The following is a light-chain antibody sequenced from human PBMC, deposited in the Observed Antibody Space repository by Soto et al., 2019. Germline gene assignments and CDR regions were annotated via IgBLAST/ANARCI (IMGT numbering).Light chain of an antibody. V-gene: IGKV3-11*01. CDR1: QSISNY. CDR2: GAS. CDR3: HQAHSLPRT. J-gene: IGKJ4*01. Sequence: ETVLTRSPATLSSSPGERATLSCRASQSISNYLAWYQQKPGQAPRLLIYGASTRATGIPARFSGSGSGTDFTLTISSLQPEDFASYYCHQAHSLPRTFGGGTKVDIK.